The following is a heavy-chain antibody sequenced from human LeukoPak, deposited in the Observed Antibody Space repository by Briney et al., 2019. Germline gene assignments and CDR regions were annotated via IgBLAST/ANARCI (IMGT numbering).Heavy chain of an antibody. D-gene: IGHD5-12*01. CDR1: GFTFSTYT. J-gene: IGHJ4*02. CDR3: ARDEYSGYVHFDY. Sequence: GGSLRLSCAATGFTFSTYTMRWVRQAPGKGLEWVSSVSRNYNYIYYADSVKGRFTISRDNAKNSLYLQMNSLRAEDTAVYYCARDEYSGYVHFDYWGQGTLVTVSS. CDR2: VSRNYNYI. V-gene: IGHV3-21*01.